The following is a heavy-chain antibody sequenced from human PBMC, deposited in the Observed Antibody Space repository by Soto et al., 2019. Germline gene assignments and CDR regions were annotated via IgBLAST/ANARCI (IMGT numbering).Heavy chain of an antibody. Sequence: QVQLVQSGAEVKKPGSSVKVSCKASGGTFNTYTISWVRQVPGQGLEWMGGIMPLYAKPTYAQPFLGRLTIAADEHTSTVYMELSSLRSEDTAIYFCASLNNWSSGDGRIDVWGRGTAVSVSS. V-gene: IGHV1-69*01. CDR1: GGTFNTYT. CDR3: ASLNNWSSGDGRIDV. J-gene: IGHJ6*02. D-gene: IGHD1-26*01. CDR2: IMPLYAKP.